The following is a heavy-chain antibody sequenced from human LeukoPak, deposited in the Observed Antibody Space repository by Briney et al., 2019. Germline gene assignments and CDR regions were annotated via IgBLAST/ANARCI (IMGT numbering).Heavy chain of an antibody. CDR3: ARWFGEPPNFDY. D-gene: IGHD3-10*01. J-gene: IGHJ4*02. CDR1: GFTFSSYA. Sequence: PGGSLRLSCAASGFTFSSYAVSWVRQASGKGLEWVSAISGDGGDTFYADSVRGRFSISRDNSKSRVFLQMNSLRAEDTAIYYCARWFGEPPNFDYWGQGTLVTVSS. CDR2: ISGDGGDT. V-gene: IGHV3-23*01.